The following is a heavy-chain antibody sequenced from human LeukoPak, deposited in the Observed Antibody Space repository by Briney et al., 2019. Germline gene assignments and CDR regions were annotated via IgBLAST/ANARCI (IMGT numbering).Heavy chain of an antibody. Sequence: NASETLSLTCTVSGGSISSYYWSWIRQPPGKGLEWMGYIYYSGSTNYNPSLKSRVTISVDMSKNQFSLKLSSVTAADTAVYYCARVEAYCSSTSCYGGAFDIWGQGTMVTVSS. CDR3: ARVEAYCSSTSCYGGAFDI. CDR2: IYYSGST. V-gene: IGHV4-59*08. CDR1: GGSISSYY. J-gene: IGHJ3*02. D-gene: IGHD2-2*01.